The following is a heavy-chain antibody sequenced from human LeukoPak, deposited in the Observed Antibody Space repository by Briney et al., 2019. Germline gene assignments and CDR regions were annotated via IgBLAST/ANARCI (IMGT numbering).Heavy chain of an antibody. D-gene: IGHD1-26*01. CDR1: GGSISSGNYY. V-gene: IGHV4-39*07. Sequence: SETLSLTCTVSGGSISSGNYYWGWIRQPPGKGLEWIASIHYSGTTYYNPSLKSRVTISVDTSKNQFSLKLSSVAAADTAVYYCARSGFGATNIYSYFDYWGQGTLVTVSS. CDR3: ARSGFGATNIYSYFDY. J-gene: IGHJ4*02. CDR2: IHYSGTT.